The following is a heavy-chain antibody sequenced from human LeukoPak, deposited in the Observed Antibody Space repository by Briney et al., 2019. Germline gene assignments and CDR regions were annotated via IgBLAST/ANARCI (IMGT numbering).Heavy chain of an antibody. J-gene: IGHJ5*02. CDR3: ARDLESLQFNWFDP. V-gene: IGHV3-30-3*01. CDR2: ISYDGSNK. CDR1: GFTFSSYA. D-gene: IGHD4-11*01. Sequence: GRSLRLSCAASGFTFSSYAMHWVRQAPGKGLEWVAVISYDGSNKYYADSVKGRFTISRDNSKNTLYLHMNSLRAEDTAVYYCARDLESLQFNWFDPWGQGTLVTVSS.